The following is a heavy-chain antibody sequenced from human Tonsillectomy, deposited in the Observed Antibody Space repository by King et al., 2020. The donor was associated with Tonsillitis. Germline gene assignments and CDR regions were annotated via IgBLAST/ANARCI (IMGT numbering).Heavy chain of an antibody. CDR2: ITHTGST. CDR3: ARVSGSGSYYNPFDY. D-gene: IGHD3-10*01. Sequence: VQLQQWGAGLLKPSETLSLTCAVYGASFSDYYWSWIRQAPGKGLEWIGDITHTGSTNCNPSLRSRVTISVDTSMNQFSLRLCSVTAADTAVYYCARVSGSGSYYNPFDYWGQGTLVTVSS. CDR1: GASFSDYY. V-gene: IGHV4-34*01. J-gene: IGHJ4*02.